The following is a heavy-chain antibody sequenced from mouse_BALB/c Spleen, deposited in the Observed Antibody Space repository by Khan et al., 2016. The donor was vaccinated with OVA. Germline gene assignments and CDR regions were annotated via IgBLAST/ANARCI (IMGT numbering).Heavy chain of an antibody. CDR1: GYSITSEYA. CDR2: INYSGNT. CDR3: TRKDYYDYDPFPY. V-gene: IGHV3-2*02. D-gene: IGHD2-4*01. Sequence: VQLKESGPGLVKPSQPLSLTCTVTGYSITSEYAWNWIRHFPGNKLEWMGYINYSGNTRYNPSLKSRISITRDTSKNQFFLQLNSVTTEDTATYYCTRKDYYDYDPFPYWGQGTLVTVSA. J-gene: IGHJ3*01.